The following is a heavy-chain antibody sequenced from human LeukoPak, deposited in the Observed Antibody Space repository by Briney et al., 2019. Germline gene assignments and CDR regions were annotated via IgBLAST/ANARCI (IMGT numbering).Heavy chain of an antibody. Sequence: GGSLRLSCAASGFTFSSYGMHWVRQAPGKGLEWVAVIWYDGSNKYYADSVKGRFTISRDNAKNTLNLQMNSLRAEDTAVYYCARYYYGSGTNRRDAFDIWGQGTVVIVSS. V-gene: IGHV3-33*01. D-gene: IGHD3-10*01. J-gene: IGHJ3*02. CDR2: IWYDGSNK. CDR1: GFTFSSYG. CDR3: ARYYYGSGTNRRDAFDI.